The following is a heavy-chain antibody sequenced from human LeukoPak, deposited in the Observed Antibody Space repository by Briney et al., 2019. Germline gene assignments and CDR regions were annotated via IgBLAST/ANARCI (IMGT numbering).Heavy chain of an antibody. D-gene: IGHD3-9*01. CDR3: GRGGLTGQMAAFDY. V-gene: IGHV3-74*01. J-gene: IGHJ4*02. CDR1: GFTFSSYW. Sequence: GGSLRLSCAASGFTFSSYWMHWIRQAPGKGLEWVSRINSDGGSTTYADSVKGRFTIPRDNAKNTMYLQMSSLRADDSAVYYCGRGGLTGQMAAFDYWGQGALVTVST. CDR2: INSDGGST.